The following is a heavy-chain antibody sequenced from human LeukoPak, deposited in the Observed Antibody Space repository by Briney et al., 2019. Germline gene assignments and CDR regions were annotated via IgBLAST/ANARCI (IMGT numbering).Heavy chain of an antibody. J-gene: IGHJ5*01. CDR1: GFTVSSNS. Sequence: GGSLRLSCTVSGFTVSSNSMSWVRQAPGKGLEWVSTISGSATNTYYADSMKGRFIISRDYSKNTLFLQMNSLRAEDTAIYFCAKAKYCSGGSCCFDSWGQGTLVTVSS. V-gene: IGHV3-23*01. CDR2: ISGSATNT. CDR3: AKAKYCSGGSCCFDS. D-gene: IGHD2-15*01.